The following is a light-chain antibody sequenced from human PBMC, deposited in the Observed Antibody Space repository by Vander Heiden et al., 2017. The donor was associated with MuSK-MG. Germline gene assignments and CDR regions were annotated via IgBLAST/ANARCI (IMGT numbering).Light chain of an antibody. CDR3: QQCYSTPLT. J-gene: IGKJ2*01. V-gene: IGKV1-39*01. Sequence: DIQMTQSPSSLSASVGDRVTITCRASQSISSYLNWYQQKPVIAPKLLIYAASSLQSGVPSRFSASASGTDFTLTISSLQPEDFATYYCQQCYSTPLTFGQGTKLEIK. CDR2: AAS. CDR1: QSISSY.